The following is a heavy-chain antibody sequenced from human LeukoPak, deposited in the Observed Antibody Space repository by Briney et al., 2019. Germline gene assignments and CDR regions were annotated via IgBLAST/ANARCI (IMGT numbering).Heavy chain of an antibody. Sequence: SETLSLTCTVSGYSISSGYYWGWIRQLPGEGLEWIGSIYHSGSTYYNPSLKSRVTISVDTSKNQFSLKLSSVTAADTAVYYCARGESYGWLSYYYYMDVWGKGTTVTVSS. V-gene: IGHV4-38-2*02. CDR1: GYSISSGYY. J-gene: IGHJ6*03. CDR3: ARGESYGWLSYYYYMDV. CDR2: IYHSGST. D-gene: IGHD3-9*01.